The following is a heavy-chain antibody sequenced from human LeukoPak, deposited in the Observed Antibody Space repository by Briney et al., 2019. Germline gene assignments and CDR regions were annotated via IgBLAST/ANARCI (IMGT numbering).Heavy chain of an antibody. CDR3: VRHTTSGWYQVVY. V-gene: IGHV4-59*01. Sequence: TSETLSLTCTVSGGSISSYFWSWIRQPPGKGLEWIGFITYSGSTDHNPSLKSRVTISVDASKNQFSLKLTSVTAADTAVYYCVRHTTSGWYQVVYWGQGTLVTVSS. J-gene: IGHJ4*02. CDR1: GGSISSYF. CDR2: ITYSGST. D-gene: IGHD6-19*01.